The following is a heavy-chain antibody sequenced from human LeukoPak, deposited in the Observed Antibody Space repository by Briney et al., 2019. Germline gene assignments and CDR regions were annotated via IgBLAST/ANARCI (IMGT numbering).Heavy chain of an antibody. D-gene: IGHD3-10*01. V-gene: IGHV4-61*08. Sequence: PSETLSLTRTVSGGSISSGDYYWSWIRQPPGKGLEWIGYIYYSGSTNYNPSLKSRVTISVDTSKKQFSLKLNSVTAADTAVYYCAGSKAIGGFLGRDESRRYNWFDPWGQGTLVTVSS. CDR1: GGSISSGDYY. CDR3: AGSKAIGGFLGRDESRRYNWFDP. J-gene: IGHJ5*02. CDR2: IYYSGST.